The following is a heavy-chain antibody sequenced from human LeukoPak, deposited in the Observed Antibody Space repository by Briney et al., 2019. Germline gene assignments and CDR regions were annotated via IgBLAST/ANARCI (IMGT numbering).Heavy chain of an antibody. Sequence: GGSLRLSCAASGFTFSDYYMSWIRQAPGKGLEWVSYISSSSSYTNYADSVKGRFTISRDNAKNSLYLQMNSLRAEDTAVYYCARDQRGQWLAIYYGMDVWGQGITVTVSS. V-gene: IGHV3-11*06. D-gene: IGHD6-19*01. CDR2: ISSSSSYT. CDR1: GFTFSDYY. CDR3: ARDQRGQWLAIYYGMDV. J-gene: IGHJ6*02.